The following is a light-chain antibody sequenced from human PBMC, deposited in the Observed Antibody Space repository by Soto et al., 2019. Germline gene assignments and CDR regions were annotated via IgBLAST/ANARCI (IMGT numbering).Light chain of an antibody. Sequence: DIQLTQSPSFLSASVGDRVTITCRASQDISSYLAWFQQRPGKAPKVLIYAASTLQSGVPSRFSGSASGTEFTLTISSLQPEDFATYFCQKLNSYPWTFGQGTKVEIK. CDR2: AAS. V-gene: IGKV1-9*01. J-gene: IGKJ1*01. CDR1: QDISSY. CDR3: QKLNSYPWT.